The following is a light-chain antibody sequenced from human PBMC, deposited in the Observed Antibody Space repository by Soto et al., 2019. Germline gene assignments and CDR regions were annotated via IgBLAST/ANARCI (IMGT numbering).Light chain of an antibody. CDR2: WAS. J-gene: IGKJ2*01. V-gene: IGKV4-1*01. CDR1: QSVLDRSNNKNY. Sequence: DIVMTQSPDSLAVSLGERATINCKSSQSVLDRSNNKNYLGWYQQKPGQSPNLLIYWASTRESGVPDRFSGSGSGTEFTLTISSLQAEDVAVYYCQQYYSIPYTFGQGTKLEIK. CDR3: QQYYSIPYT.